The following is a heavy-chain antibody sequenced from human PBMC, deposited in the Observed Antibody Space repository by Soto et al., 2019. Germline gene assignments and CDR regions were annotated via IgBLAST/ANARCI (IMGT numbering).Heavy chain of an antibody. CDR3: ANGHSSSPSPQYYYYGMDV. Sequence: EVQLLESGGGLVQPGGSLRLSCAASGLTFSSFAMSWVRQAPGKGLEWVSGISGSGGSTYHADSVKGRFIISRDNSKNMLYLQMNSVRAEDTAVYYCANGHSSSPSPQYYYYGMDVWGQGTTVTVSS. J-gene: IGHJ6*02. CDR1: GLTFSSFA. D-gene: IGHD6-13*01. V-gene: IGHV3-23*01. CDR2: ISGSGGST.